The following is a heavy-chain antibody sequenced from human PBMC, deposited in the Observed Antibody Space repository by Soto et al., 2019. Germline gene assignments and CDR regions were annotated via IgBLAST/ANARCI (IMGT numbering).Heavy chain of an antibody. CDR1: GFTFSTYW. V-gene: IGHV3-74*01. Sequence: XGSLRLSCSASGFTFSTYWMHWVRQAPGKGLVWVSRIKSDGSSTSYADSVKGRFTISRDNAKNTLYLQMNSLRVEDTAVYYCARSDWFDTWGQGALVTVSS. CDR2: IKSDGSST. J-gene: IGHJ5*02. CDR3: ARSDWFDT.